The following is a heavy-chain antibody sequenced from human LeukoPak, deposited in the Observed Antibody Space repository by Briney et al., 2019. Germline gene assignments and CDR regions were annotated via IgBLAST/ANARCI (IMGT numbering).Heavy chain of an antibody. V-gene: IGHV4-59*12. CDR2: IYYSGST. CDR3: ARDVQQDDYSNFNWFDP. D-gene: IGHD4-11*01. Sequence: SETLSLTCTVSGGSISSYYWSWIRQPPGKGLEWIGYIYYSGSTYYNPSLKSRVTISVDTSKNQFSLKLSSVTAADTAVYYCARDVQQDDYSNFNWFDPWGQGTLVTVSS. J-gene: IGHJ5*02. CDR1: GGSISSYY.